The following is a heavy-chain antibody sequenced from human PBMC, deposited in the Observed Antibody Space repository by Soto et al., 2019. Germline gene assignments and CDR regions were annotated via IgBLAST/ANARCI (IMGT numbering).Heavy chain of an antibody. CDR1: GFTFEDYG. D-gene: IGHD3-9*01. CDR3: ARDRDDIFIGHKISHAFDI. J-gene: IGHJ3*02. CDR2: ISWNGGAT. Sequence: RPGGSLRLSCGASGFTFEDYGMSWVRQVPGKGLEWVSGISWNGGATVDADSVRGRFTISRDNARNSLYLEMNSLRAEDTALYYCARDRDDIFIGHKISHAFDIWGQGTMVTVSS. V-gene: IGHV3-20*04.